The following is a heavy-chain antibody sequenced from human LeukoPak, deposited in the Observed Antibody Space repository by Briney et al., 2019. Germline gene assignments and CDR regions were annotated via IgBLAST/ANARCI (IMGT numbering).Heavy chain of an antibody. D-gene: IGHD1-1*01. V-gene: IGHV1-69*13. CDR3: ARISGQTGTEGY. Sequence: SVKVSRKASGGTFSSYAISWVRQAPGQGLEWMGGIIPIFGTANYAQKFQGRVTITADESTSTAYMELSSLRSEDTAVYYCARISGQTGTEGYWGQGTLVTVSS. J-gene: IGHJ4*02. CDR1: GGTFSSYA. CDR2: IIPIFGTA.